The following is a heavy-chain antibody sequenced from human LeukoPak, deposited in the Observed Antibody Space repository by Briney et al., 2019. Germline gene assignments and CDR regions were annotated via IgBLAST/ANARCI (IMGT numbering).Heavy chain of an antibody. CDR1: GFTFSRSA. J-gene: IGHJ4*02. CDR3: AKGGYCSGGSCYAVGPTDLYFDY. CDR2: IRYDGSNK. Sequence: GGSLRLSCAASGFTFSRSAMHWVRQAPGKGLEWVAFIRYDGSNKYYADSVKGRFTISRDNSKNTLYLQMNSLRAEDTAVYYCAKGGYCSGGSCYAVGPTDLYFDYWGQGTLVTVSS. V-gene: IGHV3-30*02. D-gene: IGHD2-15*01.